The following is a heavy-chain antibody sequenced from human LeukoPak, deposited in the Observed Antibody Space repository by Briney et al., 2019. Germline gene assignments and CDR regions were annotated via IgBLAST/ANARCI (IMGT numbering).Heavy chain of an antibody. CDR2: IKQDGSEK. J-gene: IGHJ4*02. CDR1: GFTFSSYW. D-gene: IGHD1-26*01. Sequence: GGSLRLSCAASGFTFSSYWMSWVRQAPGKGLEWVANIKQDGSEKHYVDSVKGRFTISRDNVKNSLYLQMNSLRVEDTAVYYCASDKIVGATKFDYWGQGTLVTASS. V-gene: IGHV3-7*01. CDR3: ASDKIVGATKFDY.